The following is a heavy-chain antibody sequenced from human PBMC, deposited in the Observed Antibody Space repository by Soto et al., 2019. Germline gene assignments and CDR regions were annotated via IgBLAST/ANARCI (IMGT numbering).Heavy chain of an antibody. J-gene: IGHJ4*02. Sequence: EVQLLESGGGLVQPGGSLRLSCAASGFTFSDFAMNWVRQAPGKGLEWVSTISRSGGSTYYADSVKGRFTISRDNSKNTLYLQMNSLRAEDTAVYYCAKSAGSIVGALDYWGQGTLVTVSS. CDR3: AKSAGSIVGALDY. CDR2: ISRSGGST. CDR1: GFTFSDFA. D-gene: IGHD1-26*01. V-gene: IGHV3-23*01.